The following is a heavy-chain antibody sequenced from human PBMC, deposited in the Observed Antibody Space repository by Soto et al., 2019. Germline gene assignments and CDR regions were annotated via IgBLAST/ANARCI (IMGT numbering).Heavy chain of an antibody. CDR1: GGSISSNNYY. D-gene: IGHD5-12*01. CDR2: IYYSGST. V-gene: IGHV4-39*02. CDR3: ARAFIVPTVDYRFDP. J-gene: IGHJ5*02. Sequence: PSETLSLTCTVSGGSISSNNYYWGWIRQPPGKGLEWIGNIYYSGSTYYNPSLKNRDTISVDTSKNHFSLTLSSVTAADSAFYYCARAFIVPTVDYRFDPWGQGTLVTVSS.